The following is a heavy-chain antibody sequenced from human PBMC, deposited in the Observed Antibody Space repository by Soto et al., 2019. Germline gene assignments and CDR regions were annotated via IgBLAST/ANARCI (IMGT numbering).Heavy chain of an antibody. J-gene: IGHJ6*03. V-gene: IGHV3-23*01. Sequence: GGSLRLSCAASGFTFSAYAMTWVRQAPGKGLEWVSTIPSSSTTSYYADSVKGRFTISRDNSKNTLYLQMNSLRAEDTAVYYCAKVPYYDFWSGYYNTDYYYYMDVWGKGTKVTVSS. D-gene: IGHD3-3*01. CDR3: AKVPYYDFWSGYYNTDYYYYMDV. CDR1: GFTFSAYA. CDR2: IPSSSTTS.